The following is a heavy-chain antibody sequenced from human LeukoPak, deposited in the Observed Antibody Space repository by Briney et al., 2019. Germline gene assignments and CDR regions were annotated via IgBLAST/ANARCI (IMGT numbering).Heavy chain of an antibody. CDR2: ISYDGSNK. CDR3: AKKGTWMQPEDYYYYMDV. V-gene: IGHV3-30*18. CDR1: GFTFSSYG. J-gene: IGHJ6*03. D-gene: IGHD5-18*01. Sequence: GGSLRLSCAASGFTFSSYGMHWVRQAPGKGLEWVAVISYDGSNKYYADSVKGRFTISRDNSKNTLYLQMNSLRAEDTAVYYCAKKGTWMQPEDYYYYMDVWGKGTTVTVSS.